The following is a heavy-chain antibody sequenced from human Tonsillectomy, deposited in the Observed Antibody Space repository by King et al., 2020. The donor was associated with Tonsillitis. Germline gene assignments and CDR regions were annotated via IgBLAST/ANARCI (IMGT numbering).Heavy chain of an antibody. CDR1: GFTFSNYV. Sequence: VQLVESGGGVVQPGTSLRLSCVASGFTFSNYVVHWVRQAPGKGLEWVAVISYSGSHIQYADSVKGRFTISRDKSTNTLYLQMNTLRAEDTAVYYCASERYDSGISYGGFDYWGQGTLVTVSS. V-gene: IGHV3-30*04. CDR3: ASERYDSGISYGGFDY. D-gene: IGHD3-10*01. J-gene: IGHJ4*02. CDR2: ISYSGSHI.